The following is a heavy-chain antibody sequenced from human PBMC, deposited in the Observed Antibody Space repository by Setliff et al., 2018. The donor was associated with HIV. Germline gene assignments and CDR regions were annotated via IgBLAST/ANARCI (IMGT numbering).Heavy chain of an antibody. CDR1: GGSFSGFS. Sequence: KASETLSLTCAVYGGSFSGFSRNWIRQPPGKGLEWIGDINNYGVTLYTSSLAGRVTISVDTSKNQFSLTLKSLTVADTALYFCSRGPTIRGSFTGVVYTAPLPSFDTWSQGSLVTVSS. D-gene: IGHD3-3*01. V-gene: IGHV4-34*01. CDR3: SRGPTIRGSFTGVVYTAPLPSFDT. CDR2: INNYGVT. J-gene: IGHJ4*02.